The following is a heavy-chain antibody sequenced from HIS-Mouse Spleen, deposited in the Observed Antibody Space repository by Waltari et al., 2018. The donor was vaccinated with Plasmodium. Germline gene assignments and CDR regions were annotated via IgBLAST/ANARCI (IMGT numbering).Heavy chain of an antibody. D-gene: IGHD7-27*01. J-gene: IGHJ3*02. CDR1: GFTFTSYP. Sequence: EVQLVESGGGLVKPGGSLSLSCAASGFTFTSYPLNWVRQAPGKGLEWVSSISSSSSYIYYADSVKGRFTISRDNAKNSLYLQMNSLRAEDTAVYYCARDPPLSITGDLDAFDIWGQGTMVTVSS. CDR2: ISSSSSYI. V-gene: IGHV3-21*01. CDR3: ARDPPLSITGDLDAFDI.